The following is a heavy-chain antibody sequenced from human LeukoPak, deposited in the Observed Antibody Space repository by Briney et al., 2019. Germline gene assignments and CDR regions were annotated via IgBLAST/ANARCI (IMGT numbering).Heavy chain of an antibody. CDR1: GFTFSSYD. CDR2: IGTAGDT. D-gene: IGHD4/OR15-4a*01. J-gene: IGHJ4*02. V-gene: IGHV3-13*01. Sequence: LPGGSLRLSCAASGFTFSSYDMHWVRQATGKGLEWVSAIGTAGDTYYPGSVKGRFTISRENAKNSLYLQMNSLRAGDTAVYYCARKTRLGAAYDYWGQGTLVTVSS. CDR3: ARKTRLGAAYDY.